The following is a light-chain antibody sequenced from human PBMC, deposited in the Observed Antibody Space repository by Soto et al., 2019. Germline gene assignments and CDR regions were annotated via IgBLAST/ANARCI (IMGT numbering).Light chain of an antibody. CDR3: QKYNSAPQT. CDR1: QSVSSY. Sequence: EIVLTQSPATLSLSPGERAPLSRRASQSVSSYLAWYQQKPGQAPRLLIYDASNRATGIPARFSGSGSGTDFTLTISSLQPEDVATYYCQKYNSAPQTFGQGTKVDI. J-gene: IGKJ1*01. V-gene: IGKV3-11*01. CDR2: DAS.